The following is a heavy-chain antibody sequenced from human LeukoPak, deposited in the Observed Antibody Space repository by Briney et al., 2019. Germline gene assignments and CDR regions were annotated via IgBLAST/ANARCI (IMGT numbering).Heavy chain of an antibody. CDR2: IWYDGSNK. CDR1: GFTFSSSG. V-gene: IGHV3-33*06. CDR3: AKDSTGGVTMDY. J-gene: IGHJ4*02. Sequence: GRSLRLSCAAPGFTFSSSGMHWVRQAPGKGLEWVAVIWYDGSNKYYADSVKGRFTISRDNSKNTLYLQMNSLRAEDTAVYYCAKDSTGGVTMDYWGQGTLVTVSS. D-gene: IGHD3-3*01.